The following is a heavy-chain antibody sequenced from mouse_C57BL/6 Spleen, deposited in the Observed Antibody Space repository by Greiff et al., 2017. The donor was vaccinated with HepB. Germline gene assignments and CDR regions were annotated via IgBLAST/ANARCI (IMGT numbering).Heavy chain of an antibody. CDR1: GYTFTNYW. CDR3: ARRATVGRYFDV. Sequence: LVESGAELVRPGTSVKMSCKASGYTFTNYWIGWAKQRPGHGLEWIGDIYPGGGYTNYNEKFKGKATLTADKSSSTAYMQFSSLTSEDSAIYYCARRATVGRYFDVWGTGTTVTVSS. J-gene: IGHJ1*03. CDR2: IYPGGGYT. V-gene: IGHV1-63*01. D-gene: IGHD1-1*01.